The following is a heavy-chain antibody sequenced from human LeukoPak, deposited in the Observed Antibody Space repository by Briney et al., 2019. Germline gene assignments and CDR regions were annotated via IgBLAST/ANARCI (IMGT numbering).Heavy chain of an antibody. D-gene: IGHD3-3*01. CDR2: MNPNSGNT. J-gene: IGHJ6*02. CDR1: GYTFTSYD. V-gene: IGHV1-8*01. Sequence: APVKVSCKASGYTFTSYDINWVRQATGQGLEWMGWMNPNSGNTGYAQKFQGRVTMTRNTSISTAYMELSSLRSEDTAVYYCARDLQYYDFWSGYFQSPYYYYGMDVWGQGTTVTVSS. CDR3: ARDLQYYDFWSGYFQSPYYYYGMDV.